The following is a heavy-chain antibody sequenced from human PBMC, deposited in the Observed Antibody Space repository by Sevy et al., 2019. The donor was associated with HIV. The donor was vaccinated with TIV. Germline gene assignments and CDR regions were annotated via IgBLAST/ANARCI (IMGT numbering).Heavy chain of an antibody. V-gene: IGHV3-30*04. CDR2: ISFDASNK. D-gene: IGHD1-1*01. CDR3: ALERLSSDVAEYFQN. Sequence: GGCLRLSCAASGFTFSRYSMHWVRQAPGKGLEWVATISFDASNKHYTDSVKGRFTISRDNFHNSLFLQMNSLRPEDTAVYYCALERLSSDVAEYFQNWGQGTLVTVSS. J-gene: IGHJ1*01. CDR1: GFTFSRYS.